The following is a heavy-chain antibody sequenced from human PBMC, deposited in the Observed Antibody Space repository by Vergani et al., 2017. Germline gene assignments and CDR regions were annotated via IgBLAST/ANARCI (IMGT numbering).Heavy chain of an antibody. J-gene: IGHJ5*02. D-gene: IGHD1-1*01. V-gene: IGHV3-23*01. CDR3: AKGKGMTTAYNXFDP. Sequence: EVQLLESGGGLAQPGGSLRLSCAASGFRFSNYAMSWVRQAPGKGLEWVSAISTSGGSTYYADSVWGRFTISRDNAKNTLYLQMKSPRVEDTAIYYCAKGKGMTTAYNXFDPWGQGTLVTVSS. CDR2: ISTSGGST. CDR1: GFRFSNYA.